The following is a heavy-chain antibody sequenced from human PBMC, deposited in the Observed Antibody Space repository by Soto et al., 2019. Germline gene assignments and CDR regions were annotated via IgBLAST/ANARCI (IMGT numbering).Heavy chain of an antibody. Sequence: GGSLRLSCAASGFTFSSYAMHWVRQAPGKGLEWVAVISYDGSNKYYADSVKGRFTISRDNSKNTLYLQMNSLRAEDTAVYYCARVIAVADLEEDYYYGMDVWAQGTTVTVSS. J-gene: IGHJ6*02. D-gene: IGHD6-19*01. CDR3: ARVIAVADLEEDYYYGMDV. V-gene: IGHV3-30-3*01. CDR2: ISYDGSNK. CDR1: GFTFSSYA.